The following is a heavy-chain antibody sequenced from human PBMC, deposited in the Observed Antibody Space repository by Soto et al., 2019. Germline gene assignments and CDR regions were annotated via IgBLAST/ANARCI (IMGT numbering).Heavy chain of an antibody. CDR1: GFTFSSYA. V-gene: IGHV3-23*01. J-gene: IGHJ6*02. CDR3: AKDSPNSGGWYGYHCDGRTF. D-gene: IGHD6-19*01. CDR2: ISGSGGST. Sequence: GGSLRLSCAASGFTFSSYAMSWVRQAPGKGLEWVSAISGSGGSTYYADSVKGRFTISRDNSKNTLYLQMNSLRAEDPAVYYLAKDSPNSGGWYGYHCDGRTFWAQGTTDTGSS.